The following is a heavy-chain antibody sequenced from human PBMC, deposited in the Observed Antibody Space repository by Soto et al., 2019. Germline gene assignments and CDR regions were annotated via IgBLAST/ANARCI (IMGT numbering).Heavy chain of an antibody. J-gene: IGHJ5*02. CDR2: IWYDGSNK. CDR3: AREWGVRQLGNPFDP. V-gene: IGHV3-33*01. D-gene: IGHD3-10*01. CDR1: GFTFSSYG. Sequence: GGSLRLSCAASGFTFSSYGMHWVRQAPGKGLEWVAVIWYDGSNKYYADSVKGRFTISGDNSKNTLYLQMNSLRAEDTAVYYCAREWGVRQLGNPFDPWGQGTLVTVSS.